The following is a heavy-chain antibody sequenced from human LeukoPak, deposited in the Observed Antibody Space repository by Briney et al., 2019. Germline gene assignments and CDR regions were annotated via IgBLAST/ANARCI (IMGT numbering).Heavy chain of an antibody. Sequence: GGSLRLSCAASGFTFSTYWMTWVRQAPGKGLEWVANINQDGSEKYYMDSVKGRFTISRDNAKNSLYLQMNSLKAEDTAVYYCARVGGFYDSGGYYLSQFDYWGQGTLVTVSS. CDR1: GFTFSTYW. J-gene: IGHJ4*02. V-gene: IGHV3-7*01. D-gene: IGHD3-22*01. CDR3: ARVGGFYDSGGYYLSQFDY. CDR2: INQDGSEK.